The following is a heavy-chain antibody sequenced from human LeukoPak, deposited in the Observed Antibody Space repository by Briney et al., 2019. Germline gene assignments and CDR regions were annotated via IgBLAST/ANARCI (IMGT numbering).Heavy chain of an antibody. CDR3: ASRTYYYGSGSDARVDY. CDR1: GYSISSGYN. Sequence: PSETLSLTCTVSGYSISSGYNWGWIRQPPGKGLEWIGNINYSGSTYNNPSLRSRITISVDTSKNQFSLKLSSVTAADTAVYYCASRTYYYGSGSDARVDYWGQGTLVTVSS. V-gene: IGHV4-38-2*02. CDR2: INYSGST. J-gene: IGHJ4*02. D-gene: IGHD3-10*01.